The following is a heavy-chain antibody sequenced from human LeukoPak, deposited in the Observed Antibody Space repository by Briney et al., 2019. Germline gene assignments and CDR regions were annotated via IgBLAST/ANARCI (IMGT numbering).Heavy chain of an antibody. CDR2: IYTSGST. J-gene: IGHJ2*01. V-gene: IGHV4-4*09. CDR3: ARHRAWYFDL. D-gene: IGHD3-10*01. CDR1: GGSISSYY. Sequence: SETLSLTCTVSGGSISSYYWSWIRQPPGKGLEWIGYIYTSGSTNYNPSLKSRVTISVDTSKNQFSLKLSSVTAADTAVYYCARHRAWYFDLWGRGTLVTVSS.